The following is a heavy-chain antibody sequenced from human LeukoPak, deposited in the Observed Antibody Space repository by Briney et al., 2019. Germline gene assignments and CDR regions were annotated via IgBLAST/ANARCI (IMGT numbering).Heavy chain of an antibody. V-gene: IGHV1-69*05. CDR1: GGTFSSYA. Sequence: SVKVSCKASGGTFSSYAISWVRQAPGQGLEWMGGIIPNFGTANYAQKFQGRVTITTDESTSTAYMELSSLRSEDTAVYYCATLGYCSSTSCYNYYYYYMDVWGKGTTVTVSS. CDR2: IIPNFGTA. D-gene: IGHD2-2*02. J-gene: IGHJ6*03. CDR3: ATLGYCSSTSCYNYYYYYMDV.